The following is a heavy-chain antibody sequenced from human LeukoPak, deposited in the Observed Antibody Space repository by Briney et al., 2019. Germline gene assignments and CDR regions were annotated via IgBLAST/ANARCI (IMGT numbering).Heavy chain of an antibody. CDR2: INHSGST. J-gene: IGHJ4*02. CDR3: ARHRRYYGSGSPFDY. Sequence: SETLSLTCAVYGGSFSGYYWSWIRQLPGKGLEWIGEINHSGSTNYNPSLKSRVTISVDTSKNQFSLKLSSVTAADTAVYYCARHRRYYGSGSPFDYWGQGTLVTVSS. CDR1: GGSFSGYY. D-gene: IGHD3-10*01. V-gene: IGHV4-34*01.